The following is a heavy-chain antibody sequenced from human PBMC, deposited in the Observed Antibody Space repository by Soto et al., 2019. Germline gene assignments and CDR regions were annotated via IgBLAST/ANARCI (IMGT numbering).Heavy chain of an antibody. J-gene: IGHJ6*02. CDR1: GFTISNYG. CDR2: ISYDGTIT. CDR3: ATTRVGPCSSSICFSGIFDGMDV. V-gene: IGHV3-30-3*01. D-gene: IGHD2-2*01. Sequence: PGGSLRLSCAASGFTISNYGMHWVRQAPGKGLEWVAVISYDGTITYYADSVKGRFTISRDNSKNTLYLQMNSLRTEDTAAYYCATTRVGPCSSSICFSGIFDGMDVWGQGTTVTVSS.